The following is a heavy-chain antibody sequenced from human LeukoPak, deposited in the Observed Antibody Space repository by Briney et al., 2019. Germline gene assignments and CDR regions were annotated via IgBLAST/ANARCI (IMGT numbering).Heavy chain of an antibody. CDR2: INLDGSQK. J-gene: IGHJ4*02. D-gene: IGHD5-24*01. V-gene: IGHV3-7*01. CDR3: ATDRNSNYDY. CDR1: GFTFSNYA. Sequence: GGSLRLSCAASGFTFSNYAMSWVRQAPGKGLEWVANINLDGSQKYYVDSVKGRFTISRDNAKNSLFLQMNSLRAEDTAVYYCATDRNSNYDYWGQGTLVTVSS.